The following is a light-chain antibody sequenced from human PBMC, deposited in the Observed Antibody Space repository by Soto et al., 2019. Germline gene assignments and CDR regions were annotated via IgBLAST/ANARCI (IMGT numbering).Light chain of an antibody. Sequence: EIVLTQSPGTLSLCPGERATLSCRASQSVSSSYLAGYQQKPGQAPRLLIYGASSRATGIPDRFSGSGSGTDFTLTISRLELEDFAVYYCHQFGSSPLFTFGHGTKGDGK. CDR1: QSVSSSY. CDR3: HQFGSSPLFT. V-gene: IGKV3-20*01. CDR2: GAS. J-gene: IGKJ3*01.